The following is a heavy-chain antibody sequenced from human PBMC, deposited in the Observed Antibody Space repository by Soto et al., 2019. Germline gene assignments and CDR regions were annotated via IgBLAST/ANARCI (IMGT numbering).Heavy chain of an antibody. V-gene: IGHV5-51*01. CDR1: GYTFTIYW. CDR3: ARPANTVADHFDL. J-gene: IGHJ4*02. CDR2: IYPSDSDT. Sequence: GESLKISCQVSGYTFTIYWIGWVRQMPGKGLEWMGIIYPSDSDTRYSPSFQGQVTISADQSINTGYLQWDSLKASDTAIYYCARPANTVADHFDLWGQGTPVTVSS. D-gene: IGHD4-17*01.